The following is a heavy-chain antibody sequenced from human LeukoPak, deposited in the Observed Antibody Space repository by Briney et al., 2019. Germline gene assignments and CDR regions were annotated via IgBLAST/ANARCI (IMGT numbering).Heavy chain of an antibody. J-gene: IGHJ4*02. CDR3: ARSTVTYHFDY. Sequence: GGSLRLSCAASGFTFSSYAMHWVRQAPGKGLEWVAVISYDGSNKYYADSVKGRFTISRDNSKNTLYLQMNSLRAEDTAVYYCARSTVTYHFDYWGQGTLVTVSS. D-gene: IGHD4-17*01. CDR2: ISYDGSNK. CDR1: GFTFSSYA. V-gene: IGHV3-30-3*01.